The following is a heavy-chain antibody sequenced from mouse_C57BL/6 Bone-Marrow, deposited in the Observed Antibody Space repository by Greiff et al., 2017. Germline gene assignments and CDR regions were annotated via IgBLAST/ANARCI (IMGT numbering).Heavy chain of an antibody. D-gene: IGHD2-3*01. CDR1: GYTFTSYW. V-gene: IGHV1-69*01. Sequence: QVQLQQPGAELVMPGASVKMSCKASGYTFTSYWMHWVKQRPGQGLEWIGEIDPSDSSTNYNQKFKGKSTLTVDKSSSTAYMQLSSLTSEDSAVYYCAVYYAMDYWGQGTSVTVSS. CDR2: IDPSDSST. CDR3: AVYYAMDY. J-gene: IGHJ4*01.